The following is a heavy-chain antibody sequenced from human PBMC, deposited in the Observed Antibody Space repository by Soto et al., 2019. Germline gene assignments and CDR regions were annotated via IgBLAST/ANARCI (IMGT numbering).Heavy chain of an antibody. D-gene: IGHD2-21*02. CDR1: GFTFSSYT. CDR2: ISASGGGT. J-gene: IGHJ4*02. V-gene: IGHV3-23*01. CDR3: AKGRGADYYSTIVY. Sequence: GGSLRLSCAASGFTFSSYTMTWVRQAPGKGLEWVSVISASGGGTYYADSVKGRFTISRDNSKITLYLQMNSLRADDTARYYCAKGRGADYYSTIVYWGPGTLVTVSS.